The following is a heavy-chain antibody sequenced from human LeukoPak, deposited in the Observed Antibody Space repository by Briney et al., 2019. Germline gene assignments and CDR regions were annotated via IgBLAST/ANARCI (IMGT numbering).Heavy chain of an antibody. D-gene: IGHD2-21*02. V-gene: IGHV3-30*03. Sequence: GGSLRLSCAASGFTFSTYGIHWVRQAPGKGLEWVALISYDGSNKYYADSVKGRFTISRDNSKNTVYLQMNSLRNDDSSVYYCARNGVEVTTIWWFDPWGQGTLVTVSS. CDR1: GFTFSTYG. CDR3: ARNGVEVTTIWWFDP. J-gene: IGHJ5*02. CDR2: ISYDGSNK.